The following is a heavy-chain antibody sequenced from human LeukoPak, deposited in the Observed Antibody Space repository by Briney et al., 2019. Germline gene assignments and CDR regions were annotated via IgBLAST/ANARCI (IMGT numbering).Heavy chain of an antibody. CDR2: ISSSTSSTI. V-gene: IGHV3-48*03. CDR3: ARGFVLAVAGPYYYYYMDV. D-gene: IGHD6-19*01. CDR1: GFVFSRYE. Sequence: SGGSLRLSCAASGFVFSRYEMNWVRQAPGKGLEWVSYISSSTSSTIYYAESLKGRFTISRDNAKSSLYLQMNSLRAEDTAVYYCARGFVLAVAGPYYYYYMDVWGKGTTVTVSS. J-gene: IGHJ6*03.